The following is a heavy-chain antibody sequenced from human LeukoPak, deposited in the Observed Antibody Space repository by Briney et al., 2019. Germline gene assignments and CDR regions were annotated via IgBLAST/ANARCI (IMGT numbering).Heavy chain of an antibody. CDR2: INTNTGNP. CDR1: GYTSTSYA. V-gene: IGHV7-4-1*02. J-gene: IGHJ5*02. D-gene: IGHD3-3*01. Sequence: ASVKVSCKASGYTSTSYALNWVRQAPGQGLEWMGWINTNTGNPTYVQGFTGRFVFSLDTSVSTAYLQISSLKTEDTAVYYCARDAYDFWSGYMRYDWFDPWGQGTLVTVSS. CDR3: ARDAYDFWSGYMRYDWFDP.